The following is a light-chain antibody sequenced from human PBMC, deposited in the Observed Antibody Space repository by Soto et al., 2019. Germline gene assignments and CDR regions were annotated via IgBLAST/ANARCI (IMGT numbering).Light chain of an antibody. V-gene: IGKV3-15*01. CDR1: QSVSSSY. Sequence: EIVLTHSPCTLSLSPVERATLSCSASQSVSSSYLAWYQQKPGQAPRLLIYGASTRATGIPARFSGSGSGTEFTLTTSSLQSEDFAVYYCQQYNNWPPTFGQGTKVDIK. CDR2: GAS. CDR3: QQYNNWPPT. J-gene: IGKJ1*01.